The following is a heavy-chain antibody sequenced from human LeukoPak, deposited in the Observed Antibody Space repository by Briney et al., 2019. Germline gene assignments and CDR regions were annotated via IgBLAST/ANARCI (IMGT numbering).Heavy chain of an antibody. CDR2: IYSGGST. CDR3: ARVPYYYDSSGYYAWEYYFDY. D-gene: IGHD3-22*01. V-gene: IGHV3-53*01. Sequence: PGGSLRLSCAASGFTVSSNYMSWVRQAPGKGLEWGSVIYSGGSTYYADSVKGRFTISRDNSKNTLYLQMNSLRAEDTAVYYCARVPYYYDSSGYYAWEYYFDYWGQGTLVTVSS. CDR1: GFTVSSNY. J-gene: IGHJ4*02.